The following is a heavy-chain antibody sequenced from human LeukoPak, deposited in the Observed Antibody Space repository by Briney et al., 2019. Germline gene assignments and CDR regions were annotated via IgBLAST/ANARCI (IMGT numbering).Heavy chain of an antibody. CDR2: ISYDGSNK. CDR3: ARDGSGSYYNPPTH. D-gene: IGHD3-10*01. CDR1: GFTFSSDA. V-gene: IGHV3-30*04. J-gene: IGHJ4*02. Sequence: GRSLRLSCAASGFTFSSDAMHWGRQAPGKGLEWVAVISYDGSNKYYADSVKGRFTISRDNSKNTLYLQMNSLRAEDTAVYYCARDGSGSYYNPPTHWGQGTLVTVSS.